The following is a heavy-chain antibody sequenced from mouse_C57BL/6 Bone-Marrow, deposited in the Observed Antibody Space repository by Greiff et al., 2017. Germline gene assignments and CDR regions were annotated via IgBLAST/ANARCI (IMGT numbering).Heavy chain of an antibody. V-gene: IGHV5-6*01. CDR3: ARQSTGTGFAY. Sequence: EVQRVESGGDLVKPGGSLKLSCAASGFTFSSYGMSWVRQTPDKRLEWVATISSGGSYTYYPDSVKGRFTISRDNAKNTLYLQMSSLKSEDTAMYYCARQSTGTGFAYWGQGTLVTVSA. D-gene: IGHD4-1*01. CDR2: ISSGGSYT. CDR1: GFTFSSYG. J-gene: IGHJ3*01.